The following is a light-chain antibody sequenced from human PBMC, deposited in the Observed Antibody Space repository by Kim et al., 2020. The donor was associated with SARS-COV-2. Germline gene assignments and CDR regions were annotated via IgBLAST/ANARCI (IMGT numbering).Light chain of an antibody. J-gene: IGLJ2*01. CDR1: KLGDKY. CDR2: QDS. V-gene: IGLV3-1*01. Sequence: SYELTQPPSVSVSPGQTASITCPGDKLGDKYACWYQQKPGQSPVLVIYQDSKRPSGIPERVSGSNSGNTATLTMSGTQAMDEADYYCQAWDSSTVGFGGG. CDR3: QAWDSSTVG.